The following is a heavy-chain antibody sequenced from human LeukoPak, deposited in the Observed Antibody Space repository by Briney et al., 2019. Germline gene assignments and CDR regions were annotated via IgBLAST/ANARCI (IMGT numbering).Heavy chain of an antibody. Sequence: SETLSLTCTVSGGSIRFSSYHWGWIRQPPGGGVGWIVSIYYSGSTYYTPSLKSRVTISQFSSKNQFSLKPNTATDYDTAVYYCARHGRGSYRVDYWGQGTLVTVSS. J-gene: IGHJ4*02. CDR3: ARHGRGSYRVDY. V-gene: IGHV4-39*01. CDR2: IYYSGST. D-gene: IGHD3-16*02. CDR1: GGSIRFSSYH.